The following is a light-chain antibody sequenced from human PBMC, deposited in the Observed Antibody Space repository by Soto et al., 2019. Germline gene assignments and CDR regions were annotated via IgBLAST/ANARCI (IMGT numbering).Light chain of an antibody. CDR1: SSNIGSNY. V-gene: IGLV1-47*01. J-gene: IGLJ2*01. Sequence: QTVVTQPPSASGTPRQRVTISCSGSSSNIGSNYVYWYQQLPGTAPKLLIYRNNQRPSGVPDRFSGSKSGTSASLAISGLRSEDEADYYCAAWDDSLSVVFGGGTKLTVL. CDR3: AAWDDSLSVV. CDR2: RNN.